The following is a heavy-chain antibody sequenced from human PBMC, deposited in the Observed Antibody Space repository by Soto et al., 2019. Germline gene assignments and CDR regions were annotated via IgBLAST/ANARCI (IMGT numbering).Heavy chain of an antibody. CDR2: ISGTSSTI. D-gene: IGHD4-4*01. CDR3: ARDRSRTLQY. V-gene: IGHV3-48*02. CDR1: GFTFIDYG. J-gene: IGHJ4*02. Sequence: EVQLVESGGTLVQPGGSLRLSCAASGFTFIDYGMNWVRQAPGKGLEWIAYISGTSSTIHYADSVKGRFTIFRDNAEHSLYLQMRGLGDEDTAVYYCARDRSRTLQYWGQGTLVAVSS.